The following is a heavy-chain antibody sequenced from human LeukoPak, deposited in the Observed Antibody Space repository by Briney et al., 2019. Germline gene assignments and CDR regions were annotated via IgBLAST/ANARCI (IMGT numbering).Heavy chain of an antibody. Sequence: GGSLRLSCAASGFTFSSYDMHWGRQAPGKGLEWVAVISYDGSNKFYADSVKGRFTISRDNSKNTLYLQMNSLRPEDTAVYYSAKLWDVVVSATLTFDFWGQGTLVTVSS. CDR3: AKLWDVVVSATLTFDF. CDR2: ISYDGSNK. CDR1: GFTFSSYD. J-gene: IGHJ4*02. V-gene: IGHV3-30*18. D-gene: IGHD2-15*01.